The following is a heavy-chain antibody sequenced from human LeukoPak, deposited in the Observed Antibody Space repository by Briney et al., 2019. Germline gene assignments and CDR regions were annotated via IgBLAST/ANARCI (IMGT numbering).Heavy chain of an antibody. Sequence: SETLSLTCAVYGGSLSGYFWGWIRQPPGKGLQWIGEVNQSGNINYNPSLNNRVTISVDTSSNQFSLRLTSVTAADTAVYYRARWVIRRGYSSGDYWYFDFWGRGTLVTVSS. V-gene: IGHV4-34*01. D-gene: IGHD5-18*01. CDR3: ARWVIRRGYSSGDYWYFDF. CDR1: GGSLSGYF. CDR2: VNQSGNI. J-gene: IGHJ2*01.